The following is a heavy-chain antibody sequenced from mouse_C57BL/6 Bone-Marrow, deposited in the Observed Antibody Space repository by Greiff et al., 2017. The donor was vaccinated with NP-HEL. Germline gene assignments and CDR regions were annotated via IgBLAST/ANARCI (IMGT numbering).Heavy chain of an antibody. CDR3: ARRGDDGYYPYYFDY. CDR1: GYTFTDYY. CDR2: INPNNGGT. V-gene: IGHV1-26*01. D-gene: IGHD2-3*01. J-gene: IGHJ2*01. Sequence: VQLQQSGPELVKPGASVKISCKASGYTFTDYYMNWVKQSHGKSLEWIGDINPNNGGTSYNQKFKGKATLTVDKSSSTAYMELRSLTSEDSAVYYCARRGDDGYYPYYFDYWGQGTTLTVSS.